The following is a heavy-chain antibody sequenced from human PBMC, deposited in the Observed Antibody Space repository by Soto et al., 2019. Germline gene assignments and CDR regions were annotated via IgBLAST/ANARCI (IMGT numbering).Heavy chain of an antibody. Sequence: QVQLVESGGGVVQPGRSLRLSCAASGFTFSSYGMHWVRQAPGKGLEWVAVISYDGSNKYYADSVKGRFTISRDNSENTLYLQMNSLRAEDTAVYYCAKVGPPPNIAAHKYYYYGMDVWGQGTTVTVSS. V-gene: IGHV3-30*18. D-gene: IGHD6-13*01. CDR1: GFTFSSYG. J-gene: IGHJ6*02. CDR3: AKVGPPPNIAAHKYYYYGMDV. CDR2: ISYDGSNK.